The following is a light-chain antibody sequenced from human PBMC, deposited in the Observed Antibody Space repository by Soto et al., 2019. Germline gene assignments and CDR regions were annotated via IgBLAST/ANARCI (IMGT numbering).Light chain of an antibody. V-gene: IGLV2-8*02. Sequence: QSVLTQPHPASRSPGQSGTVSCTGTSTDVGGYNSVSWYQQHPGKAPKLIIYEVDKRPSGVPDRFSGSKSGNTASLTVFGLQDDDEADYFCSSYAGSDILLFGGGTKVTVL. CDR2: EVD. CDR3: SSYAGSDILL. J-gene: IGLJ2*01. CDR1: STDVGGYNS.